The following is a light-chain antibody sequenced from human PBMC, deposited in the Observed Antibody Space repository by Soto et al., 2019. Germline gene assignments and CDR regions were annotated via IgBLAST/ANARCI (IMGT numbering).Light chain of an antibody. CDR1: SSNIGSNS. Sequence: QSVLTQPPSASGTPGQRVTISCSGSSSNIGSNSVNWYQQLPGTAPKLLIYSHNQRPSGVPDRFSGSKSGTSASLAISGLQSEDEADYYCAAWDDSLSGRLFGGGTKVTVL. CDR3: AAWDDSLSGRL. V-gene: IGLV1-44*01. CDR2: SHN. J-gene: IGLJ3*02.